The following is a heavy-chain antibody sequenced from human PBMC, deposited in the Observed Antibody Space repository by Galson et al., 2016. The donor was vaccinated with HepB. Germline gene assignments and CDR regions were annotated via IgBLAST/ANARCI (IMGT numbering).Heavy chain of an antibody. D-gene: IGHD1-26*01. CDR2: INWDGSAA. CDR3: AKASGSDYFFEH. V-gene: IGHV3-43D*03. Sequence: SLRLSCAASGFTFEDYVIHWVRQAPGKGLEWVSPINWDGSAAFYTDSVKGRFTISRDNRKNSLYLQMNSLTTEDTAFYFCAKASGSDYFFEHWGQGTLVTVSS. J-gene: IGHJ4*02. CDR1: GFTFEDYV.